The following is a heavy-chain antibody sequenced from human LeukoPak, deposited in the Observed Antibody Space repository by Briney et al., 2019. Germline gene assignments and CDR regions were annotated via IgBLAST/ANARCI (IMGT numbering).Heavy chain of an antibody. J-gene: IGHJ4*02. CDR2: ISGSGGSK. Sequence: PGGSLRLSFAASGFPFSSYAMSWVRQAPGKGLEWGSAISGSGGSKYYADSVKGRFTISRDNSKNTLYLQMNSLRAEDTAVYYCAKGHSSGYYYFDYWGQGTLVTVSS. CDR3: AKGHSSGYYYFDY. V-gene: IGHV3-23*01. D-gene: IGHD3-22*01. CDR1: GFPFSSYA.